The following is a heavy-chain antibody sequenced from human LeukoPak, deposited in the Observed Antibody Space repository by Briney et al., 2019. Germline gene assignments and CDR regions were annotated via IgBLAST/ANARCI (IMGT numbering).Heavy chain of an antibody. D-gene: IGHD3-3*01. CDR1: GFTFSSYG. V-gene: IGHV3-30*02. CDR2: IRYEGSNK. CDR3: AKDLEDSYYYYMDV. Sequence: GGSLRLSCAASGFTFSSYGMHWVRQAPGKGLEWVAFIRYEGSNKYYADSVKGRFTISRDNSKNTLYLQMNSLRAEDTAVYYCAKDLEDSYYYYMDVWGKGTTVAVSS. J-gene: IGHJ6*03.